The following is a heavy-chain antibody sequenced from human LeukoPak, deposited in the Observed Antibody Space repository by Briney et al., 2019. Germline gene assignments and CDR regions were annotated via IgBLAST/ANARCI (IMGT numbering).Heavy chain of an antibody. CDR3: ARVGSSSWYRYYFDY. V-gene: IGHV4-34*01. Sequence: SDTLSLTCAVYGGSFSGYYWRWIRQPPGKGREWIGEINHSGSTNYNPSLKSRVTISVDTSKNQFSLKLSSVTAADTAVYYCARVGSSSWYRYYFDYWGQGTLVTVSS. J-gene: IGHJ4*02. CDR2: INHSGST. D-gene: IGHD6-13*01. CDR1: GGSFSGYY.